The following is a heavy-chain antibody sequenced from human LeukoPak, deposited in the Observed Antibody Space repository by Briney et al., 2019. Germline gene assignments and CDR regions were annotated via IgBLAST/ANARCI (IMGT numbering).Heavy chain of an antibody. CDR2: IKYDGSEK. J-gene: IGHJ4*02. Sequence: GGSLRLSCAGSGFTFSNYWMSWVRQAPGGGLEGLANIKYDGSEKGYVDSVKGRFTISRDNAKNTLYLQMDTLRAEDTAVYYCGRGSVTELDFWGQGTLVTVSS. D-gene: IGHD2-21*02. CDR3: GRGSVTELDF. V-gene: IGHV3-7*01. CDR1: GFTFSNYW.